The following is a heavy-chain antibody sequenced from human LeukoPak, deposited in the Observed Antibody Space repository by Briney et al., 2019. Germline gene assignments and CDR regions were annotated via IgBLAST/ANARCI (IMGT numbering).Heavy chain of an antibody. D-gene: IGHD1-20*01. Sequence: SGPTLVKPTQTLTLTCSFSGFSLTTSPLGVGWIRQPPGKALEWLAVSYWDDDKRYNPSLKTRLTVTTATSKNQVVLIVTNMDPVDTATYYCAHRRSGYDWNHGDFDYWGQGTLVTVSS. J-gene: IGHJ4*02. V-gene: IGHV2-5*02. CDR1: GFSLTTSPLG. CDR3: AHRRSGYDWNHGDFDY. CDR2: SYWDDDK.